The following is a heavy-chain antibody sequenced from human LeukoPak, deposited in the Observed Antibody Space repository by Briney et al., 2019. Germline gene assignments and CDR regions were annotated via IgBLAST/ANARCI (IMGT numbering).Heavy chain of an antibody. J-gene: IGHJ4*02. CDR2: IYTSGST. D-gene: IGHD6-13*01. Sequence: SETLSLTCTVSGGSMSTYYWTWIRQPAGKGLEWIGRIYTSGSTKYNPSLKSRVTMSLDTSKNQFSLKLNSLTAADTAVYYCARGLAAIADVFDYWGQGTLVSVSS. CDR3: ARGLAAIADVFDY. CDR1: GGSMSTYY. V-gene: IGHV4-4*07.